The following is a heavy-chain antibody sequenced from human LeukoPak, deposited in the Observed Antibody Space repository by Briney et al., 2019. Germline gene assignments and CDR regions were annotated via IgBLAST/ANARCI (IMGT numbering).Heavy chain of an antibody. CDR3: ARGPRDPTEYCSRGTCSPTYEV. Sequence: GGSLRLSCAASGFTFSDYEMNWVRQAPGKGLEWVSYISSSGRRIYYVDSVKVRFTISRDNAKNSLYLQMNSLRADDTSIYYCARGPRDPTEYCSRGTCSPTYEVWGQGTLVTVSS. CDR2: ISSSGRRI. D-gene: IGHD2-15*01. V-gene: IGHV3-48*03. J-gene: IGHJ4*02. CDR1: GFTFSDYE.